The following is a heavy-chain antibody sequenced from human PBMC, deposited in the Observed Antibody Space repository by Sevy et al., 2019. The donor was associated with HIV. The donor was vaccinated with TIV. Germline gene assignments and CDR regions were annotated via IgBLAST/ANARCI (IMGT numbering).Heavy chain of an antibody. D-gene: IGHD3-22*01. J-gene: IGHJ5*02. CDR3: AKDWGNYYDSSGSWFDP. Sequence: GGSLRLSCEASGFTFSSYAMSWVRQAPGKGLEWVSAISGSGGSTYYADSVKGRFTISRDNSKNTLYLQMNSLRAEDTAVYYCAKDWGNYYDSSGSWFDPWGQGTLVTVSS. V-gene: IGHV3-23*01. CDR2: ISGSGGST. CDR1: GFTFSSYA.